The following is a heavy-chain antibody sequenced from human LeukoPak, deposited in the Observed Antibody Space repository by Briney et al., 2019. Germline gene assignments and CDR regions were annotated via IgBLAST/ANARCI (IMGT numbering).Heavy chain of an antibody. CDR3: ARDLDWNYADY. CDR2: IYSSGST. V-gene: IGHV4-4*07. CDR1: GGSISSYY. D-gene: IGHD1-7*01. Sequence: SETLSLTCTVSGGSISSYYWSWTRQPAGKGLEWIGRIYSSGSTNYNPSLKSRVTMSVDTSKNQFSLIVISVTAADTAVYYCARDLDWNYADYWGQGTLVTVSS. J-gene: IGHJ4*02.